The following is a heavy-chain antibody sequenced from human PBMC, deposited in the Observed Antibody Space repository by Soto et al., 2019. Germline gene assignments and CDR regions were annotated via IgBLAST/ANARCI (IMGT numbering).Heavy chain of an antibody. CDR1: GLTFNNYW. CDR2: IRPDGNEQ. Sequence: VQLVESGGDLVQPGGSLRLSCAASGLTFNNYWMSWVRQAPGKGLEWVANIRPDGNEQHYVDSVKGRFIFSRDNAKSSLSLQMNNLRAEDTAVYYCATRTITLPHWGQGTLVTVSS. D-gene: IGHD5-12*01. J-gene: IGHJ4*02. V-gene: IGHV3-7*02. CDR3: ATRTITLPH.